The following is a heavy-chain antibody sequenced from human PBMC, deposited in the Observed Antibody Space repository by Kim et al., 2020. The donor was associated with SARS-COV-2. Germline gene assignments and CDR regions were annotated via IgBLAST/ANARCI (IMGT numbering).Heavy chain of an antibody. D-gene: IGHD5-12*01. V-gene: IGHV1-46*01. CDR3: AREGKDGYNHGAFDI. CDR2: INPSGGST. CDR1: GYTFTSYY. J-gene: IGHJ3*02. Sequence: ASVKVSCKASGYTFTSYYMHRVRQAPGQGLEWMGIINPSGGSTSYAQKFQGRVTMTRDTSTSTVYMELSSLRSEDTAVYYCAREGKDGYNHGAFDIWGQGTMVTVSS.